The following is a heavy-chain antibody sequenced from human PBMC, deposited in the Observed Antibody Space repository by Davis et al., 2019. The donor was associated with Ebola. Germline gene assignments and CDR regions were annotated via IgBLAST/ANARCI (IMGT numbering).Heavy chain of an antibody. D-gene: IGHD2-15*01. CDR3: ARHYVVGWWQSPFDY. CDR1: GGSISSGGYY. Sequence: LRLSCTVSGGSISSGGYYWSSIRQHPGKGLEWIGYIYYSGSTYYNPSLKSRVTISVDTSKNQFSPKLSSVTAADTAVYYCARHYVVGWWQSPFDYWGQGTLVTVSS. V-gene: IGHV4-31*03. J-gene: IGHJ4*02. CDR2: IYYSGST.